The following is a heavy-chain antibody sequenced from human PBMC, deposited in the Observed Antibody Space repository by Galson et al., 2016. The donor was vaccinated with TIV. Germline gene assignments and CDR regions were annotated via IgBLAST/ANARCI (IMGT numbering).Heavy chain of an antibody. V-gene: IGHV3-7*01. CDR3: AREGPVGSSVHYYVFHYMDV. Sequence: SLRLSCAASGFTFRNYWMSWVRQAPGKGLEWVANIKQDGNEMYYVDSVKGRFTISRDNAKNLLYLQVHSLRAEDTAVYYCAREGPVGSSVHYYVFHYMDVWGQGTTVTVSS. CDR2: IKQDGNEM. D-gene: IGHD2-2*01. J-gene: IGHJ6*03. CDR1: GFTFRNYW.